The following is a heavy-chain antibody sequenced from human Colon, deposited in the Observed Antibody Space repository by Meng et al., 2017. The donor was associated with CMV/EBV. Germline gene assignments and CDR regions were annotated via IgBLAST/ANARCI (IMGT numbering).Heavy chain of an antibody. Sequence: SGYTFTDYCIRWVRQAPGQGLEWMGWINPKRGGTNYAQKFQGRVTMTRDTSISTAYMDFSSLKSEDTAVYYCARVLRLGELSLMGFWGQGTLVTVSS. CDR3: ARVLRLGELSLMGF. D-gene: IGHD3-16*02. J-gene: IGHJ4*02. CDR2: INPKRGGT. V-gene: IGHV1-2*02. CDR1: GYTFTDYC.